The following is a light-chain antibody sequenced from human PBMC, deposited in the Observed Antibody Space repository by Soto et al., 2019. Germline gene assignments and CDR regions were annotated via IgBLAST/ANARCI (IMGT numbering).Light chain of an antibody. CDR2: GAS. Sequence: SVRLSIRKGATLSCRAGQSVSSSQLAWFQQKPGQAPRLLVYGASSRATGIPDRFSGSVSGTDFTLAISRLEPEASAVYYCQHYGGAPRTVGQGTRVEIK. J-gene: IGKJ5*01. CDR1: QSVSSSQ. V-gene: IGKV3-20*01. CDR3: QHYGGAPRT.